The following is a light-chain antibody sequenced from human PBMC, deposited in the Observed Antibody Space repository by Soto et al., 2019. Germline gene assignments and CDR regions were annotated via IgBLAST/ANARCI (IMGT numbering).Light chain of an antibody. J-gene: IGKJ1*01. CDR3: QQYHTYSWT. Sequence: IQITHSLSTLSASVGVRFTLTCRASELIGVWLAWYQQKPGKAPTLMIYKASSIQSGIPSRFRGITSVTKFTLTISSXQPDDFPTYYCQQYHTYSWTFVQGTKVDIK. CDR2: KAS. V-gene: IGKV1-5*03. CDR1: ELIGVW.